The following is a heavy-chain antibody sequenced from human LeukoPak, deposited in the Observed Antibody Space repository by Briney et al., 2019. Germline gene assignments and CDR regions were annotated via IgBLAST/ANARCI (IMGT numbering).Heavy chain of an antibody. CDR3: ARGRLTIFGVALPDY. CDR2: INHSGST. Sequence: ETLSLTCAVYGGSFSGYYWSWIRQPPGKGLEWIGEINHSGSTNYNPSLKSRVTISVDTSKNQFSLKLSSVTAADTAVYYCARGRLTIFGVALPDYWGQGTLVTVSS. V-gene: IGHV4-34*01. J-gene: IGHJ4*02. CDR1: GGSFSGYY. D-gene: IGHD3-3*01.